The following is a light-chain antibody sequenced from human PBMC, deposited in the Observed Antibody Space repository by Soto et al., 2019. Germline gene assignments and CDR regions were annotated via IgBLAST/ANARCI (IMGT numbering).Light chain of an antibody. V-gene: IGLV2-23*01. J-gene: IGLJ2*01. CDR1: SSDVGSYNL. CDR2: EGT. CDR3: CSYAGTNTPVV. Sequence: QSALTQPASVSGSPGQSITISCTGTSSDVGSYNLASWYQQHPGKAPKLMIYEGTKRPSGVSNRFSGSKSGNTASLTISGLQAEDEADYYCCSYAGTNTPVVFGGGTKVTVL.